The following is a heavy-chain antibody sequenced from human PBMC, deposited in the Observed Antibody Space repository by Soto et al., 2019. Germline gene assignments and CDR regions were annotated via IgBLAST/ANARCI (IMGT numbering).Heavy chain of an antibody. D-gene: IGHD6-13*01. CDR1: GFTFSSYA. CDR2: ISGSGGST. Sequence: EVQLLESGGGLVQPGGSLRLSCAASGFTFSSYAMSWVRQAPGKGLEWVSAISGSGGSTYYADSVKGRFSSSRDNPKNTLYLQMNSRRAEDTAVYYCASTLVRGPDYCGQGTLVTVSS. CDR3: ASTLVRGPDY. J-gene: IGHJ4*02. V-gene: IGHV3-23*01.